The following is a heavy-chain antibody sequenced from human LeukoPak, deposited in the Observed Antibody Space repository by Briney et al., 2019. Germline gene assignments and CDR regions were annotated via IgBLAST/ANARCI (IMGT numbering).Heavy chain of an antibody. J-gene: IGHJ4*02. CDR2: IYYSGST. CDR1: GGSFSGYY. V-gene: IGHV4-31*11. Sequence: SETLSLTCAVYGGSFSGYYWSWIRQHPGKGLEWIGYIYYSGSTYYNPSLKSRVTISVDTSKNQFSLKLSSVTAADTAVYYCARGLYDYVWGSSPFDYWGQGTLVTVSS. CDR3: ARGLYDYVWGSSPFDY. D-gene: IGHD3-16*01.